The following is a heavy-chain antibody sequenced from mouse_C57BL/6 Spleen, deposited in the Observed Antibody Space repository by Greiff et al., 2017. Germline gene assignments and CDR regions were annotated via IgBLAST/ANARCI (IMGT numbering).Heavy chain of an antibody. D-gene: IGHD4-1*01. V-gene: IGHV1-26*01. Sequence: VQLQQSGPELVKPGASVKISCKASGYTFTDYYMNWVKQSHGKSLEWIGDINPNNGGTSYNQKFKGKATLTVDKSSSTAYMELRSLTSEDSAVYYCARLTGTGVYYFDYWGQGTTLTVSS. J-gene: IGHJ2*01. CDR1: GYTFTDYY. CDR3: ARLTGTGVYYFDY. CDR2: INPNNGGT.